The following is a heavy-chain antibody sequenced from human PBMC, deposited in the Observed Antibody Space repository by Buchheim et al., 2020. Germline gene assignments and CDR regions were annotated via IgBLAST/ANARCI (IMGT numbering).Heavy chain of an antibody. CDR1: GFTFSSYS. D-gene: IGHD6-13*01. CDR3: ARLIIAAAGIRYFDY. J-gene: IGHJ4*02. V-gene: IGHV3-21*01. Sequence: EVQLVESGGGLVKPGGSLRLSCAASGFTFSSYSMNWVRQAPGKGLEWVSSISSSSSYIYYADSVKGRFTISRDNAKHSLYLQMNSLRAEDTAVYYCARLIIAAAGIRYFDYWGQGTL. CDR2: ISSSSSYI.